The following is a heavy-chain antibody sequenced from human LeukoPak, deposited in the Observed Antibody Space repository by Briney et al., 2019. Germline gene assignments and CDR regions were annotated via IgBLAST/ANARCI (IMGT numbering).Heavy chain of an antibody. Sequence: GGSLRLSCAAPGFIVSGNYMSWVRQAPGKGLEWVSVIYSGGSTYYADSVKGRFTISRDNSKNTLYLQMNSLRAEDTAVYYCAATYGSGPRFDYWGQGTLVTVSS. J-gene: IGHJ4*02. CDR3: AATYGSGPRFDY. CDR1: GFIVSGNY. CDR2: IYSGGST. V-gene: IGHV3-66*01. D-gene: IGHD3-10*01.